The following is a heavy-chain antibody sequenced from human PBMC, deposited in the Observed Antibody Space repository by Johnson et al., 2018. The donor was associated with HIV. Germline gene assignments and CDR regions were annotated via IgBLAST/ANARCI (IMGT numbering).Heavy chain of an antibody. V-gene: IGHV3-66*01. CDR1: GFTVSSNY. Sequence: VQLVESGGGLVQPGGSLRLSCAASGFTVSSNYMSWVRQAPGKGLEWVSDINWNGGSTDYADSVKGRFTISRDNSKNTLYLQMNSLRAEDTAVYYCARDNPELDAFDIWGQGTMVTVSS. CDR2: INWNGGST. CDR3: ARDNPELDAFDI. J-gene: IGHJ3*02. D-gene: IGHD1-7*01.